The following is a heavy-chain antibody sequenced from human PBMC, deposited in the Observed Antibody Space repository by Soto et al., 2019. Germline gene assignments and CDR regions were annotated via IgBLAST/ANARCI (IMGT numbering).Heavy chain of an antibody. V-gene: IGHV3-48*02. CDR1: GFTFSNYG. D-gene: IGHD6-6*01. Sequence: EVQLVESGGGLVQPGGSLRLSCAASGFTFSNYGMNGDRQAPGKGLAWVSYISSSIATIQYADSVKGRFTISRDNAKNSLYLQMNSLRDEDTAVYYCARGGAARPDYWGQGTLVTVSS. CDR2: ISSSIATI. CDR3: ARGGAARPDY. J-gene: IGHJ4*02.